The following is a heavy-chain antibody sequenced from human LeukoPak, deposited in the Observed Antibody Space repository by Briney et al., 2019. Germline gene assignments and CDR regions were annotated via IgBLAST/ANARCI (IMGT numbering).Heavy chain of an antibody. Sequence: SETLSLTCTVSGDSVSSSNYYWAWIRQPPGKGLEWIGNIYYSGSTYYNPSLKSRLTISVDTSKNQFSLKLNSVTAADTAVYYCARGRRKKIHDYRDKNWFDPWGQGTLVTVSS. D-gene: IGHD4-11*01. V-gene: IGHV4-39*01. CDR3: ARGRRKKIHDYRDKNWFDP. CDR1: GDSVSSSNYY. J-gene: IGHJ5*02. CDR2: IYYSGST.